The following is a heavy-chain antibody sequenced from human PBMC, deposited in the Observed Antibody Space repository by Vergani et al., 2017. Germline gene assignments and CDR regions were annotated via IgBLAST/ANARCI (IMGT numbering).Heavy chain of an antibody. CDR1: GYTFTGYY. D-gene: IGHD3-22*01. CDR3: AREGQIVVVPALDY. J-gene: IGHJ4*02. CDR2: INPNSGGT. Sequence: VQLVQSGAEVKKPGASVKVSCKASGYTFTGYYMHWVQQAPGQGLEWMGWINPNSGGTNYAQKFQGRVTMTRDTSTSTVYVELSSLRSEDTAVYYCAREGQIVVVPALDYWGQGTLVTVSS. V-gene: IGHV1-2*02.